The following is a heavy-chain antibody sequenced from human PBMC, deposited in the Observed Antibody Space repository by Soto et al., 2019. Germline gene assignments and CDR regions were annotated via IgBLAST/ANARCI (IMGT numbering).Heavy chain of an antibody. V-gene: IGHV6-1*01. Sequence: SQTLSLTCVISGDSVSSNSGVWNWIRQSPSRGLEWLGRTYYRSKWYNEYALSVKSRITINPDTSKNQFSLQLNSVTPEDTAVYYCARAKPAAGTGAYFFDYWGQGTLVTVSS. CDR1: GDSVSSNSGV. CDR2: TYYRSKWYN. D-gene: IGHD6-13*01. J-gene: IGHJ4*02. CDR3: ARAKPAAGTGAYFFDY.